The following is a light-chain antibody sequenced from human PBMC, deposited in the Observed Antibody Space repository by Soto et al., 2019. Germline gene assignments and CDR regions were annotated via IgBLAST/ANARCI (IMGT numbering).Light chain of an antibody. CDR3: QAWDSSTAV. CDR1: KLGDKY. V-gene: IGLV3-1*01. CDR2: QDS. J-gene: IGLJ2*01. Sequence: SYELTQPPLVSVSPGQTASITCSGDKLGDKYACWYQQKPGQSPVLVIYQDSKRPSGIPERFSGSNSGNTATLTISGTQAMDEADYYCQAWDSSTAVFGGGTKLTV.